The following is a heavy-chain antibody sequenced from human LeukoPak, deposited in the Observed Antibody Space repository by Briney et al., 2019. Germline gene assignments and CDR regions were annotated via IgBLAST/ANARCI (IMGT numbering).Heavy chain of an antibody. Sequence: PGGSLRLSCAVSGFTFSSYSMNWVRQAPGKGLEWVSFISSSGSTIYYADSVKGRFTISRDNAKNSLYLQMNSLRAEDMAVYYCARVSGYSYGSYYYMDGWGKGTTVTVSS. CDR1: GFTFSSYS. D-gene: IGHD5-18*01. CDR3: ARVSGYSYGSYYYMDG. V-gene: IGHV3-48*04. J-gene: IGHJ6*03. CDR2: ISSSGSTI.